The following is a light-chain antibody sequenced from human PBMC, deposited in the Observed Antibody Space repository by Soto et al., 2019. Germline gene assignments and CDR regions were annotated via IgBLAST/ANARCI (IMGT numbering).Light chain of an antibody. V-gene: IGKV1-5*03. Sequence: DIQITHTPSILSASVVDRVILTFLASQSIGNWLAWYQQKPGKAPKLLIYKASSLESGVPTRFSGSGSGTDFTLTISSLQPEDFATYYCQQYNSYVFGPGTKVAI. CDR2: KAS. CDR1: QSIGNW. CDR3: QQYNSYV. J-gene: IGKJ3*01.